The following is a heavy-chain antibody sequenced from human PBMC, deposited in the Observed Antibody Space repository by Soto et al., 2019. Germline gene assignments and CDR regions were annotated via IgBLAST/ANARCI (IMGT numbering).Heavy chain of an antibody. CDR3: APDRTTGTTYSYYGMDV. V-gene: IGHV1-24*01. J-gene: IGHJ6*02. Sequence: ASVKVSCKVSGYTLTELSMHWVRQAPGKGLEWMGGFDPEDGETIYAQKFQGRVTMTEDTSTDTAYMELSSLRSEDTAVYYCAPDRTTGTTYSYYGMDVWGQGTTVTVSS. D-gene: IGHD1-1*01. CDR2: FDPEDGET. CDR1: GYTLTELS.